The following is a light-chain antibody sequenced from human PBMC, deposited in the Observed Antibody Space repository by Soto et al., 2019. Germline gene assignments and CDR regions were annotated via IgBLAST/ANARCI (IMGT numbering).Light chain of an antibody. CDR3: QQYNNWPWT. CDR2: GAL. Sequence: DIQLTQSPSSLSASVGDRVTITCRASQGIRTYLNWYQQKPGKAPQLLIGGALSLQSGVPSRFSGSGSGTDFTLTISSLQSEDFAVYYCQQYNNWPWTFGQGTKVDIK. V-gene: IGKV1-39*01. CDR1: QGIRTY. J-gene: IGKJ1*01.